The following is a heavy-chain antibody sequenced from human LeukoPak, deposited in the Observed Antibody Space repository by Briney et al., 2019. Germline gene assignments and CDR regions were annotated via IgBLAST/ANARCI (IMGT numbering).Heavy chain of an antibody. CDR1: GGSISSYY. J-gene: IGHJ4*02. Sequence: SETLSLTCTVSGGSISSYYWSWIRQPPGKGLEWIGYIYYSGSTNYNPSLKSRVTISVDTSKNQFSLKLSSVTAADMAVYYCARSNDNSWYFDYWGQGTLVTVSS. CDR2: IYYSGST. CDR3: ARSNDNSWYFDY. V-gene: IGHV4-59*01. D-gene: IGHD6-13*01.